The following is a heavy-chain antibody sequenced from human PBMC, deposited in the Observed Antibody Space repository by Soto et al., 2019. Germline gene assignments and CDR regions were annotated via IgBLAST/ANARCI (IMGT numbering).Heavy chain of an antibody. CDR2: ISYDGSLK. CDR1: GFTFSSYG. D-gene: IGHD6-19*01. CDR3: AKEIIAVSGPWDFDN. V-gene: IGHV3-30*18. Sequence: QVQLVESGGGVVQPGRSLRLSCVASGFTFSSYGMSWVRQAPGKGLEWVAIISYDGSLKYYGDSVKGRFTISRDNSRNTLYLQMNSLTAEDTAVYYCAKEIIAVSGPWDFDNWGQGNVVTASS. J-gene: IGHJ4*02.